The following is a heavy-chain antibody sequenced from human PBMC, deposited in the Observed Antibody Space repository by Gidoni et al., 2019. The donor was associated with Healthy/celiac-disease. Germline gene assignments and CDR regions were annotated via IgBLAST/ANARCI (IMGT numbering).Heavy chain of an antibody. CDR1: GFPFSCSA. Sequence: EVQLVESGGGLVQPGGSLKLSCAASGFPFSCSAMPWFRQASGKGLEWVGRIRSKANSYATAYAASVKGRFTISRDDSKNTAYLQMNSLKTEDTAVYYCTRLLEASGYSFTNFDYWGQGTLVTVSS. V-gene: IGHV3-73*02. D-gene: IGHD5-18*01. J-gene: IGHJ4*02. CDR3: TRLLEASGYSFTNFDY. CDR2: IRSKANSYAT.